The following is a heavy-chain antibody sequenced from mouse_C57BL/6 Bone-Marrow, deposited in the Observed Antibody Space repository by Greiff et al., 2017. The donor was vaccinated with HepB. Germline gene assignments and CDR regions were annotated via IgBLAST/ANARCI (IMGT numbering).Heavy chain of an antibody. V-gene: IGHV5-12*01. CDR3: ARHGGGNYFDY. CDR1: GFTFSDYY. Sequence: EVQVVESGGGLVQPGGSLKLSCAASGFTFSDYYMYWVRQTPEKRLEWVAYISNGGGSTYYPDTVKGRFTISRDNAKNTLYLQMSRLKSEDTAMYYCARHGGGNYFDYWGQGTTLTVSS. CDR2: ISNGGGST. D-gene: IGHD1-1*02. J-gene: IGHJ2*01.